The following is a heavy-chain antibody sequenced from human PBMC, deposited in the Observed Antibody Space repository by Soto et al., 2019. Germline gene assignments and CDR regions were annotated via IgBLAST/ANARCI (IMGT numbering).Heavy chain of an antibody. CDR3: TKVDV. CDR1: GFTFISYD. CDR2: ISFDGSKK. Sequence: GGSLRLSCVGSGFTFISYDMHWVRQAPGKGLEWVGFISFDGSKKHYADSVEGRFTISRDNSKSTMYLEMNSLRPEDTAVYYCTKVDVWGPGTAVTVSS. J-gene: IGHJ6*01. V-gene: IGHV3-30-3*01.